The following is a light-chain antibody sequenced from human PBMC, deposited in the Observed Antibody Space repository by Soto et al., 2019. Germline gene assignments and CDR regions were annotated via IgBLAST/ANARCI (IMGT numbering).Light chain of an antibody. V-gene: IGKV1-27*01. CDR1: QGISNY. Sequence: QMTHSPSSLSASVGDRVTITCRASQGISNYLAWYQQKPGKVPKLRIYAASTLQSGVPSRFSGSGSGTGFTLTISSLQPEDVATYYCQKYNSAPLTFGGGTKVDIK. CDR2: AAS. J-gene: IGKJ4*01. CDR3: QKYNSAPLT.